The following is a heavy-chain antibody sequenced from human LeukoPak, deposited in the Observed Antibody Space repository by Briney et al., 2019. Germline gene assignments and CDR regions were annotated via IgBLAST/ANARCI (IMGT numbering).Heavy chain of an antibody. Sequence: GGSLRLSCAASGFTFSNYGMRWVRQAPGKGLEWVSVISWDDGSTKYYADSVKGRFTISRGNSKNTLYLQMNSLRAEDSAVYYCAKKSVRGGATVSPSDYWGQGTLVTVSS. CDR2: ISWDDGSTK. V-gene: IGHV3-30*18. CDR1: GFTFSNYG. J-gene: IGHJ4*02. CDR3: AKKSVRGGATVSPSDY. D-gene: IGHD1-26*01.